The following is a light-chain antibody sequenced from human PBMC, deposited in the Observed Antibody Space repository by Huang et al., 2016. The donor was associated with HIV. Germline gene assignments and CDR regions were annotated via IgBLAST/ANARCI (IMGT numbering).Light chain of an antibody. J-gene: IGKJ1*01. Sequence: DIQMTQSPSSLSASVGDTVTITCRASQGISNYLAWYQLKPGKVPRVLIYAASTLQSGVPPRFSGSGSGTDFTLTISSLQPEDAATYYCQKYNSAPRTFGQGTKVEIK. CDR3: QKYNSAPRT. V-gene: IGKV1-27*01. CDR1: QGISNY. CDR2: AAS.